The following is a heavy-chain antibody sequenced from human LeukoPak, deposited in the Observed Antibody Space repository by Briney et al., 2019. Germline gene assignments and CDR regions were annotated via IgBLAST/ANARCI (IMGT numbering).Heavy chain of an antibody. CDR3: ARGGGPYYDTLTGYYDLRY. CDR2: IIPIFGTA. J-gene: IGHJ4*02. V-gene: IGHV1-69*01. CDR1: GGTFSSYA. D-gene: IGHD3-9*01. Sequence: SVKVSCKASGGTFSSYAISWVRQAPGQGLEWMGGIIPIFGTANYAQKFQGRVTITADESTSTAYMELSSLRSEDTAVYYCARGGGPYYDTLTGYYDLRYWGQGTLVTVSS.